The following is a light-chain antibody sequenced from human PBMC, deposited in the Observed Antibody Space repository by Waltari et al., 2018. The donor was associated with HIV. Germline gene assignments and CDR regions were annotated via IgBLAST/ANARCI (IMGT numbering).Light chain of an antibody. CDR1: QAISNW. J-gene: IGKJ4*01. V-gene: IGKV1D-12*01. CDR2: GAS. CDR3: HQTNSFPLT. Sequence: DIQMTQSPSSVSASVGDRVTITCRASQAISNWLAWYQQKPGQAPTLLISGASTLQGGVPPRFSGSGSGTDFTLTITSLQPEDFATYYCHQTNSFPLTFGGGTKVKVK.